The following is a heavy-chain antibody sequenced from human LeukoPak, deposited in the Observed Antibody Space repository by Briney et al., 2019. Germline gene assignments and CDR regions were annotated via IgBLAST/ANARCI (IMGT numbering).Heavy chain of an antibody. CDR3: ARHLFDIVVVPALDY. Sequence: GGSLRLSCAASGFTFSSYSMNWVRQAPGNGLEWVSSISSSSSYIYYADSVKGRFTISRDNAKNSLYLQMNSLRAEDTAVYYCARHLFDIVVVPALDYWGQGTLVTVSS. V-gene: IGHV3-21*01. CDR2: ISSSSSYI. D-gene: IGHD2-2*01. J-gene: IGHJ4*02. CDR1: GFTFSSYS.